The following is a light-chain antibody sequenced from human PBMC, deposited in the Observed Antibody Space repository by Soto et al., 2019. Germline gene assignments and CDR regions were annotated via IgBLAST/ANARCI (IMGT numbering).Light chain of an antibody. Sequence: EIALTQSPGTLSMSPGERATLSCRASQSLSSSYVVWYQQKLGQAPRLLIFAASRRAPGIPDRFSGSGSATEYILTISRVEPEDFAVYYCQQQGIFGQGTKLEI. CDR2: AAS. CDR3: QQQGI. V-gene: IGKV3-20*01. J-gene: IGKJ2*01. CDR1: QSLSSSY.